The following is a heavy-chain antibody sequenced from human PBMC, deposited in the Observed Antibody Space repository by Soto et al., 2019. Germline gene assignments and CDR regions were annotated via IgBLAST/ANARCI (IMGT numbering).Heavy chain of an antibody. CDR1: GFSFRFYP. Sequence: EVQLLESGGGLVQPGGSLRLSCAASGFSFRFYPMTWIRQAPGKGLEWVSSISGSGGSTFYTDSVKGRFTISRDNSKNALYLQMNSLRAEDTAVYFCAKDRTTVTYLPDSGFDDWGQGSLVAVSS. J-gene: IGHJ4*02. D-gene: IGHD4-17*01. CDR2: ISGSGGST. CDR3: AKDRTTVTYLPDSGFDD. V-gene: IGHV3-23*01.